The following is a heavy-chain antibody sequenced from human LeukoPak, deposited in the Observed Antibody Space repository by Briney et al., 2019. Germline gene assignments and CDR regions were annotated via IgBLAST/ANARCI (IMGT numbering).Heavy chain of an antibody. J-gene: IGHJ4*02. CDR3: ARDQGYRYGYGDFDY. Sequence: ASVKVSCKASGCTFRSYAISWVRQAPGQGLEWMGWIIPIFGTANYAQKFKGRVTITADEPTSTAYMQLSSLRSEDTPVYYCARDQGYRYGYGDFDYWGQGTLVTVSS. CDR2: IIPIFGTA. V-gene: IGHV1-69*01. CDR1: GCTFRSYA. D-gene: IGHD5-18*01.